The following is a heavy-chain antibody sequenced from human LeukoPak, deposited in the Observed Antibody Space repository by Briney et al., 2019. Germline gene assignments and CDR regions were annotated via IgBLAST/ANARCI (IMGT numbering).Heavy chain of an antibody. CDR1: GGSFSGYY. J-gene: IGHJ5*02. CDR2: INHSGST. CDR3: ARDPLIDSSGYYNWFDP. D-gene: IGHD3-22*01. Sequence: SETLSLTCAVYGGSFSGYYWSWIRQPPGKGLEWIGEINHSGSTNYNPSLKSRVTIPVDTSKNQFSLKLSSVTAADTAVYYCARDPLIDSSGYYNWFDPWGQGTLVTVSS. V-gene: IGHV4-34*01.